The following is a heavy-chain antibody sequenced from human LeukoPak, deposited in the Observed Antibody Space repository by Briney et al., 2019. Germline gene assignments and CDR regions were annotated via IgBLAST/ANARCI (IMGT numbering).Heavy chain of an antibody. D-gene: IGHD4-17*01. V-gene: IGHV3-30*02. CDR3: AKDNQLMAYGAPDY. CDR1: GFTFSSYG. Sequence: GGSLRLSCAVSGFTFSSYGMHWVRQAPGKGLEWVAFIRYDGSNKYYADSVKGRFTISRDNSKNTLYLQMNSLRAEDTAVYYCAKDNQLMAYGAPDYWGQGTLVTVSS. CDR2: IRYDGSNK. J-gene: IGHJ4*02.